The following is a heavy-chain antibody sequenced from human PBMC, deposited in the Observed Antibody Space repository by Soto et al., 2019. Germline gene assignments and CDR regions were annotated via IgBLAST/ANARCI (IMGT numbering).Heavy chain of an antibody. CDR3: ARGSSWYEGVVDY. V-gene: IGHV4-34*01. Sequence: QVQLQQWGAGLLKPSETLSLTCAVYGGSFSGYYWSWIRQPPGKGLEWIGEINHSGSTNYNPSFKSRVTISVDTSKNQCSLKLSSVTAADTAVYYCARGSSWYEGVVDYWGQGTLVTVSS. CDR2: INHSGST. J-gene: IGHJ4*02. CDR1: GGSFSGYY. D-gene: IGHD6-13*01.